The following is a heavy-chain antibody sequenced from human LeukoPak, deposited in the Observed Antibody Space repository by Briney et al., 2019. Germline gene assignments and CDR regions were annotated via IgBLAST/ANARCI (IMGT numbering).Heavy chain of an antibody. CDR3: ARVVCSGGSYYRPRVDY. Sequence: GGSLRLSCAASGFTFSSYSMNWVRQAPGKGLEWVSYISSSSSTIYYADSVKGRFTISRDNAKNSLYLQMNSLRAEDTAVYYCARVVCSGGSYYRPRVDYWGQGTLVTVSS. J-gene: IGHJ4*02. CDR2: ISSSSSTI. CDR1: GFTFSSYS. D-gene: IGHD2-15*01. V-gene: IGHV3-48*01.